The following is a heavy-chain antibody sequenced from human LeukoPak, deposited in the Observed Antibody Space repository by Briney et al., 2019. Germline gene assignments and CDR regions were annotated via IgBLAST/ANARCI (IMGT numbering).Heavy chain of an antibody. CDR2: ISSSSSYI. Sequence: GGSLRLSCAASGLTFSSYSMNWVRQAPGKGLEWVSSISSSSSYIYYADSVKGRFTISRDNAKNSLYLQMNSLRAEDTAVYYCARDREQAGFDYWGQGTLVTVSS. CDR3: ARDREQAGFDY. CDR1: GLTFSSYS. V-gene: IGHV3-21*01. D-gene: IGHD1-26*01. J-gene: IGHJ4*02.